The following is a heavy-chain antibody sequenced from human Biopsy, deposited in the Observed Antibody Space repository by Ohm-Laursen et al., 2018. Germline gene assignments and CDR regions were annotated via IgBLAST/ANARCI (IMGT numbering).Heavy chain of an antibody. D-gene: IGHD3-16*02. V-gene: IGHV1-2*02. CDR3: ARDHGVTFSGVIVRGDAFDV. CDR1: GYTFTDYY. Sequence: GASVKVSCNASGYTFTDYYLHWVRQDPGQGLEWMGWIHVKSGATNYAEKFQGRVTMTGDTSLRTTYMELRSLSPDDTAVYYCARDHGVTFSGVIVRGDAFDVWGQGTKVTVSS. CDR2: IHVKSGAT. J-gene: IGHJ3*01.